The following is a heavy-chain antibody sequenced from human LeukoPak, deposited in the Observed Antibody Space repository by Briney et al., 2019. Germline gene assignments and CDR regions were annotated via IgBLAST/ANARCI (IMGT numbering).Heavy chain of an antibody. D-gene: IGHD6-13*01. J-gene: IGHJ6*02. CDR1: GFTVSSNY. V-gene: IGHV3-53*04. Sequence: GGSLRLSCAASGFTVSSNYMSWVRQAPGKGLEWVSVIYSGGSTYYADSVKGRFTISRHNSKNTLYLQKNSLRAEDTAVYYCARDGGVWARTAADSPYYYYYGMDVWGQGTTVTVSS. CDR2: IYSGGST. CDR3: ARDGGVWARTAADSPYYYYYGMDV.